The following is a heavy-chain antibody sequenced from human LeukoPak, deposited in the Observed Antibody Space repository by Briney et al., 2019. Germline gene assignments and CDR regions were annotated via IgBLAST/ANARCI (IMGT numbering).Heavy chain of an antibody. CDR2: MNIDGSEK. V-gene: IGHV3-7*01. Sequence: HPGGSLRLSCAASGFTFSRYWMGWVRQAPGKRPEWVANMNIDGSEKYYADSVKGRFTISRDNARNSLYLQMNGLRVEDTAVYYCARDPVERELLLDYWGQGTLVTVSS. D-gene: IGHD1-26*01. J-gene: IGHJ4*02. CDR1: GFTFSRYW. CDR3: ARDPVERELLLDY.